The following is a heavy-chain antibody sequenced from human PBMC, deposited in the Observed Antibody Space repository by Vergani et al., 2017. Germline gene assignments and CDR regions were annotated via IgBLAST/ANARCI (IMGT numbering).Heavy chain of an antibody. V-gene: IGHV2-5*01. CDR3: ANAHAVAGTECFDS. D-gene: IGHD6-13*01. Sequence: QITLKESGPTLVKPPQTLTLPCTFSGFSLSTSGVGVGWIRQPPGQALEWLALIYWNDDKRYSPSLKRRLTITKDPSKNQVVLTMNNMDPVDTATYYCANAHAVAGTECFDSWGQGTLVTVSS. CDR2: IYWNDDK. CDR1: GFSLSTSGVG. J-gene: IGHJ5*01.